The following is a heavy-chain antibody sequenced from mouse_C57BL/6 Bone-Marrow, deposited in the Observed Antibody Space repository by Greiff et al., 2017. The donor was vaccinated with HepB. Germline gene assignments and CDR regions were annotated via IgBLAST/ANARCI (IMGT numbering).Heavy chain of an antibody. CDR1: GYTFTSYG. Sequence: VHVKQSGAELVRPGSSVKMSCKTSGYTFTSYGINWVKQRPGQGLEWIGYIYIGNGYTEYNEKFKGKATLTSDTSSSTAYMQLSSLTSEDSAIYFCARYYYGSSFYYYAMDYWGQGTSVTVSS. CDR3: ARYYYGSSFYYYAMDY. D-gene: IGHD1-1*01. V-gene: IGHV1-58*01. J-gene: IGHJ4*01. CDR2: IYIGNGYT.